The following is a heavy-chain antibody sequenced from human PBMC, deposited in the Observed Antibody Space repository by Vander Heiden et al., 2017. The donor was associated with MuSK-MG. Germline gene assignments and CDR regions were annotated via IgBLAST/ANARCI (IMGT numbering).Heavy chain of an antibody. CDR1: GGSFSGYH. V-gene: IGHV4-34*01. CDR2: INHSGST. D-gene: IGHD1-26*01. J-gene: IGHJ5*02. Sequence: QVQLQQWGAGLLKPSETLSLTCRVYGGSFSGYHWSWTGQPPGKGLEWIGEINHSGSTNYNPSLKSRVTISVDTSKNQFSLKLGSVTAADTAVYYCARGGSFNSWFDPWGQGTLVTVSS. CDR3: ARGGSFNSWFDP.